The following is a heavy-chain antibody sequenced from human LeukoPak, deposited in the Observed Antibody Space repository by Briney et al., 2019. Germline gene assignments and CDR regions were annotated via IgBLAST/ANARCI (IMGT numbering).Heavy chain of an antibody. CDR1: GFTFSSYA. CDR3: ARSRYYYDR. CDR2: ISYDGSNK. V-gene: IGHV3-30-3*01. Sequence: GGSLRLSCPASGFTFSSYAMHWVRQAPGKGLEWVAVISYDGSNKYYADSVKGRFTISRDNSKNTLYLQMNSLRAEDTAVYYCARSRYYYDRWGQGTMVTVSS. D-gene: IGHD3-22*01. J-gene: IGHJ3*01.